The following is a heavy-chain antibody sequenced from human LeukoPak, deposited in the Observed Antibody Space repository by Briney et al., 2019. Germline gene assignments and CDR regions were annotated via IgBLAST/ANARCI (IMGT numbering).Heavy chain of an antibody. CDR3: ARSIVVVPAAGVFDI. CDR1: GGSISSSNW. J-gene: IGHJ3*02. CDR2: IYHSGST. D-gene: IGHD2-2*01. Sequence: SGTLSLTCAVSGGSISSSNWWSWVRQPPGKGLEWIGEIYHSGSTNYNPSLKSRVTISVDKSKNQFSLKLSSVTAADTAVYYCARSIVVVPAAGVFDIWGKGKMVTVSS. V-gene: IGHV4-4*02.